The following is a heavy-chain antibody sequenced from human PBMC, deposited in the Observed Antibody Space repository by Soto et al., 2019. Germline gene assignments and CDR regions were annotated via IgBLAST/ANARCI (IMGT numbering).Heavy chain of an antibody. D-gene: IGHD3-16*02. CDR1: SGSISSSTYY. J-gene: IGHJ5*02. V-gene: IGHV4-39*01. CDR3: AVFITFGGVFAGFDP. CDR2: IYYGGNT. Sequence: PSETLSLTCTVSSGSISSSTYYWGWIRQPPGKGLEWIGNIYYGGNTYYNPSLKSRVTISVDTSKHQFSLKLNSVTAADTPVYFCAVFITFGGVFAGFDPWGQGTLVTVSS.